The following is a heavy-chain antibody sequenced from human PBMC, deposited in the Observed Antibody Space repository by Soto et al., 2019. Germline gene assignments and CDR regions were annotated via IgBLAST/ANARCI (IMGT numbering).Heavy chain of an antibody. Sequence: ASETLSLTCTVSGGSISSSSYYWGWIRQPPGKGLEWIGSIYYSGSTYYNPSLKRRVTISVDTSKNQCSLKLSSVTDVDTAVYYCARRAVTLFPDYGMDVWGQGTTVTVSS. J-gene: IGHJ6*02. D-gene: IGHD4-4*01. V-gene: IGHV4-39*01. CDR3: ARRAVTLFPDYGMDV. CDR2: IYYSGST. CDR1: GGSISSSSYY.